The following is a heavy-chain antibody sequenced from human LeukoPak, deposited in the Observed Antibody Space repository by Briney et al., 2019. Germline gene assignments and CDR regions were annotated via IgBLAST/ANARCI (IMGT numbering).Heavy chain of an antibody. CDR2: ISYDGSNK. J-gene: IGHJ5*02. D-gene: IGHD5-12*01. V-gene: IGHV3-30-3*01. CDR3: ARDSGRDWFDP. CDR1: GFTFSSYA. Sequence: GGSLRLSCAASGFTFSSYAMHWVRQAPGKGLEWVAVISYDGSNKYYADPVKGRFTISRDNSKNTLYLQMNSLRAEDTAVYYCARDSGRDWFDPWGQGTLVTVSS.